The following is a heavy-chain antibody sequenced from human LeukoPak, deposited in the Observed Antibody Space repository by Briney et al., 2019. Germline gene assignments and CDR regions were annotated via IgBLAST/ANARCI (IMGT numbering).Heavy chain of an antibody. CDR1: GFTFSSYW. CDR3: ARDLTARPYGSGSFDY. J-gene: IGHJ4*02. D-gene: IGHD3-10*01. V-gene: IGHV3-7*01. CDR2: IKQDGSEI. Sequence: GGSLRLSCAASGFTFSSYWMSWVRQAPGEGLEWVANIKQDGSEIYYVDSVKGRFTISRDNAKNSLYLQMKSLRAEDTAVYYCARDLTARPYGSGSFDYWGQGTLITVSS.